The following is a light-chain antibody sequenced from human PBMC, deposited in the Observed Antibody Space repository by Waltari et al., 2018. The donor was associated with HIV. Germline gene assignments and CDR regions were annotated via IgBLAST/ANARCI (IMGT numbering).Light chain of an antibody. Sequence: IQMTQSPYTLSASVGERVTITGRASQSISSWLAWYQQKPGKAPKLLIYKTSSLETGVPSRCSGRGSVTEFTLTINSLQPDDFATYYCQQYNSYPGYTFGQGTKLEIK. CDR2: KTS. J-gene: IGKJ2*01. CDR3: QQYNSYPGYT. V-gene: IGKV1-5*03. CDR1: QSISSW.